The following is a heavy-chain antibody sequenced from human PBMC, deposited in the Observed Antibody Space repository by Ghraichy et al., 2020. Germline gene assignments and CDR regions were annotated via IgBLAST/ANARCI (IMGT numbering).Heavy chain of an antibody. CDR1: GFSFSRYA. Sequence: GGSLRLSCAASGFSFSRYALHWVRQAPGKGLEWVAVISYDGSNKHDADSVKGRFTISRDNSMNTLYLQMNSLRAEDTAVYYCARDQEVTMVRGVIIRTYNYYYMDVWGKGTTVTVSS. D-gene: IGHD3-10*01. J-gene: IGHJ6*03. CDR2: ISYDGSNK. CDR3: ARDQEVTMVRGVIIRTYNYYYMDV. V-gene: IGHV3-30*04.